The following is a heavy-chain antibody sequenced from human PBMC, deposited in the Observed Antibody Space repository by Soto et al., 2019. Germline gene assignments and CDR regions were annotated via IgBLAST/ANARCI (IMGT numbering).Heavy chain of an antibody. V-gene: IGHV4-31*03. CDR2: IYYSGST. CDR1: GGSISSCCYY. J-gene: IGHJ6*04. CDR3: ASDLSSVHDYRIYCMVV. Sequence: SETLSLTCTVSGGSISSCCYYWSWIRQHPGKGLEWIGYIYYSGSTYYNPSLKSRVTISVDTSKNQFSLKLSSVTAADTAVYYCASDLSSVHDYRIYCMVVRGKGITLT. D-gene: IGHD4-4*01.